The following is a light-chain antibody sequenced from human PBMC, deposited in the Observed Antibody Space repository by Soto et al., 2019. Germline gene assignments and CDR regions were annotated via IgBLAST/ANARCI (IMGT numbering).Light chain of an antibody. V-gene: IGKV3-11*01. Sequence: DIVLTQSPATLSLSPGDSVTLSCWASQTVGRYLSWYQQSPGQGPRLLVYDASNRATGVPARFSGSGSDTVFTLTISSLEPEDFAVYYCQQRAKWPSTFGPGTKVE. CDR1: QTVGRY. CDR3: QQRAKWPST. J-gene: IGKJ2*02. CDR2: DAS.